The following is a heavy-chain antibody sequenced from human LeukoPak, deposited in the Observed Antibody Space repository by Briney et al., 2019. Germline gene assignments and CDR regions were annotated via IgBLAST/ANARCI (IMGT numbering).Heavy chain of an antibody. Sequence: GGSLRLSCAASGFTVSSNYMSWVRQAPGKGLEWISVIYSGRSTYYADSVKGRFTISRDNSKNTVYLQMNSLRAEDTAVYYCARWGSSWYDYWGQGTLVTVSS. J-gene: IGHJ4*02. CDR2: IYSGRST. V-gene: IGHV3-53*01. CDR1: GFTVSSNY. CDR3: ARWGSSWYDY. D-gene: IGHD6-13*01.